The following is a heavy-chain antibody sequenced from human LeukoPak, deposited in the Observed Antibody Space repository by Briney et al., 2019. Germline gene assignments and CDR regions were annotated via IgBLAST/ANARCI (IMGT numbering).Heavy chain of an antibody. CDR3: ARGFRGGLWFGIYYFDY. CDR2: INHSGST. Sequence: PSETLSLTCAVYGGSFSGYYWSWIRQPPGKGLEWIGEINHSGSTNYNPSLKSRVTISVDTSKNQFSLKLSSVTAADTAVYYCARGFRGGLWFGIYYFDYWGQGTLVTVPS. CDR1: GGSFSGYY. D-gene: IGHD3-10*01. J-gene: IGHJ4*02. V-gene: IGHV4-34*01.